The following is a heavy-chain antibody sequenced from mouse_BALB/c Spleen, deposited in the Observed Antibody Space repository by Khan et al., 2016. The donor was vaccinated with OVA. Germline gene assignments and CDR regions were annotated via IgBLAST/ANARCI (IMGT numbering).Heavy chain of an antibody. CDR3: ARGDGYYVYLDY. J-gene: IGHJ2*01. V-gene: IGHV1-77*01. Sequence: RKEDGPELVKPGASVKMSCKASGYTFTYYVITWVKQRTGQGLEWIGEIYPGSDNTYYNERFKGKATLTADKSSNTTHMQLSSLTSEDAAVNFCARGDGYYVYLDYWGKGNTLTVSS. D-gene: IGHD2-3*01. CDR1: GYTFTYYV. CDR2: IYPGSDNT.